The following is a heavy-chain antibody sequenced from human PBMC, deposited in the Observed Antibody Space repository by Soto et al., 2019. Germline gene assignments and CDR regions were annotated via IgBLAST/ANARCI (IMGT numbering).Heavy chain of an antibody. CDR1: GGSIGGYT. CDR3: GGDRHFYLFGRGNKKGGPQGRAF. J-gene: IGHJ6*04. V-gene: IGHV4-34*01. D-gene: IGHD3-3*01. Sequence: SETLSLTCSVYGGSIGGYTWTWIRQAPGKGLEWIGEINHSGGTNYNSSLKSRVIISVDTTKNQFSLIVYSVTAADTAVYYCGGDRHFYLFGRGNKKGGPQGRAFGGKGPTVTVPS. CDR2: INHSGGT.